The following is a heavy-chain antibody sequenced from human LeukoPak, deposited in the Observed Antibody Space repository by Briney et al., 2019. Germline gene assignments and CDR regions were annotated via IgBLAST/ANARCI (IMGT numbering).Heavy chain of an antibody. J-gene: IGHJ4*02. CDR2: ISGSGAST. D-gene: IGHD2-2*01. CDR3: AKGIVVVPAAGSDFDY. CDR1: GLTFSSHA. V-gene: IGHV3-23*01. Sequence: PGGSLRLSCVASGLTFSSHAMSWVRQAPGKGLEWVSAISGSGASTYYADSVKGRFTISRDNSKNTLYLQMNSLRAEDTAVYYCAKGIVVVPAAGSDFDYWGQGTLVTVSS.